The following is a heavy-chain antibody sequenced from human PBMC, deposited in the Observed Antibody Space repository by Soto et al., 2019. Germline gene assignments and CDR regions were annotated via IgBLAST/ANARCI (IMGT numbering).Heavy chain of an antibody. CDR3: HGYGY. Sequence: XXSLRLSCVVSGFTVTSSNYMSWVRQAPGKXLEWVXVIYTGGTKYXXDSVKGRXXTSRDNSKNPLYIKMNSMRAEDTAVYYCHGYGYWGQGTLVTVSS. D-gene: IGHD5-12*01. CDR1: GFTVTSSNY. CDR2: IYTGGTK. V-gene: IGHV3-53*01. J-gene: IGHJ4*02.